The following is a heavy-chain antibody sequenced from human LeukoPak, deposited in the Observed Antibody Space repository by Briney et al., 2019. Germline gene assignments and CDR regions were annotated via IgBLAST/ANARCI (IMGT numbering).Heavy chain of an antibody. CDR1: GYTFTSYY. J-gene: IGHJ4*02. Sequence: GASVKVSCKACGYTFTSYYMHWVRQAPGQGLEWMGKINPRGGSTSYAQKFQGRVTMTRDTFTSTVYMELSSLRSEDTAVYYCARDLGDSYDSSGYYTPYFDYWGQGTLVTVSS. V-gene: IGHV1-46*01. D-gene: IGHD3-22*01. CDR3: ARDLGDSYDSSGYYTPYFDY. CDR2: INPRGGST.